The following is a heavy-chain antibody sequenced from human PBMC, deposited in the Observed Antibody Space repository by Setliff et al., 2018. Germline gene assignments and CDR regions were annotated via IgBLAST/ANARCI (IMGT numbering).Heavy chain of an antibody. D-gene: IGHD4-17*01. Sequence: SLKISCKGSGYSFTSYWIGWVRQMPGKGLEWMGIIYPGDSDTRYSPSFQGQVTISADKSISTAYLQWSSLEASDTAMYYCARLSPYGDDAFDIWGQGTMVTVSS. CDR1: GYSFTSYW. CDR3: ARLSPYGDDAFDI. J-gene: IGHJ3*02. CDR2: IYPGDSDT. V-gene: IGHV5-51*01.